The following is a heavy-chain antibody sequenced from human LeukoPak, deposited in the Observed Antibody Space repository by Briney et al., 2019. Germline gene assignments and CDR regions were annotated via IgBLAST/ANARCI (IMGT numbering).Heavy chain of an antibody. CDR1: GGSISSYY. CDR3: ARADYGDYPGPYFDY. V-gene: IGHV4-59*01. CDR2: IYYSGST. D-gene: IGHD4-17*01. J-gene: IGHJ4*02. Sequence: PSETLSLTCTVSGGSISSYYWSWIRQPPGKGLEWIGYIYYSGSTNYNPSLKSRVTISVETYKIQFSLKLSSVTAADTAVYYCARADYGDYPGPYFDYWGQGTLVTVSS.